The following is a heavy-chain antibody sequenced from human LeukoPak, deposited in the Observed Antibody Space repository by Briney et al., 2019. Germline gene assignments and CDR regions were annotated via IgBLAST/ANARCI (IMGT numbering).Heavy chain of an antibody. CDR1: GYTFTGYY. Sequence: ASVKVSCKASGYTFTGYYMHWVRQAPGQGLEWMGWINPNSGGTNYAQKFQGRVTMTRDTSISTAYMELSRLRSNDTAVYHCARDIAVAGHDAFDIWGQGTMVTVSS. CDR3: ARDIAVAGHDAFDI. D-gene: IGHD6-19*01. J-gene: IGHJ3*02. V-gene: IGHV1-2*02. CDR2: INPNSGGT.